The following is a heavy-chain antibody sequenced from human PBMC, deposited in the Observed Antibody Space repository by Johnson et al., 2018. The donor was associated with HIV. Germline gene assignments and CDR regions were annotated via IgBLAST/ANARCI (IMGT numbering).Heavy chain of an antibody. CDR3: AKVQYYYGSGSNFDI. V-gene: IGHV3-30*04. Sequence: QVQLVESVGGVVQPGRSLRLSCIVSGFTFSSYAMHWVRQAPGKGLEWVALISHDGNNKYYADSVKGRFTISRDNSKNTLYLQMNSLRAEDTAVYYCAKVQYYYGSGSNFDIWGQGTMVTVSS. CDR1: GFTFSSYA. J-gene: IGHJ3*02. D-gene: IGHD3-10*01. CDR2: ISHDGNNK.